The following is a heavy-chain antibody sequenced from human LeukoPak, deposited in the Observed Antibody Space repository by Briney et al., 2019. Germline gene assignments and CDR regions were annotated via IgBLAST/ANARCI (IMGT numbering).Heavy chain of an antibody. Sequence: TGGSLRLSCAASGLTLSSDWMHWVRQAPGKGLEWVSRINSDGSSTNYADSVKGRFTTSRGNGKNTVHLQMYSLRAEDTAVYFCAREQGVGIPLKYWGQGILVTVSS. CDR1: GLTLSSDW. J-gene: IGHJ4*02. V-gene: IGHV3-74*01. D-gene: IGHD1-26*01. CDR2: INSDGSST. CDR3: AREQGVGIPLKY.